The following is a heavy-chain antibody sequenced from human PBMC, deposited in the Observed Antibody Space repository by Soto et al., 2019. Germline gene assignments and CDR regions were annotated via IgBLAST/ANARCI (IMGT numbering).Heavy chain of an antibody. CDR1: GGSISSGGYS. V-gene: IGHV4-30-2*01. Sequence: QLQLQESGSGLVKPSQTLSLTCAVSGGSISSGGYSWSWIRQPPGKGLEWIGYIYHSGSTYYNPSLKSRVTISVDRSKNQLSLKLSSVTAAVTPVYYCARYRGYGSGSYYNSFDYWGQGTLVTVSS. D-gene: IGHD3-10*01. J-gene: IGHJ4*02. CDR2: IYHSGST. CDR3: ARYRGYGSGSYYNSFDY.